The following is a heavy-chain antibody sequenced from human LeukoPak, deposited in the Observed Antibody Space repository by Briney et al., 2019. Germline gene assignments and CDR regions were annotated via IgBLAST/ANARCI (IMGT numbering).Heavy chain of an antibody. J-gene: IGHJ4*02. D-gene: IGHD1-26*01. CDR3: ARDYSESEYFFDY. Sequence: PGGSLRLSCVTSGFTFRHYYMTWIRQAPGKGLEWVSYISGTGNNKYYADSVKGRFTISRDNAQNSLYLQMSSLRAEDTAMYYCARDYSESEYFFDYWGQGSLVAVSS. V-gene: IGHV3-11*01. CDR1: GFTFRHYY. CDR2: ISGTGNNK.